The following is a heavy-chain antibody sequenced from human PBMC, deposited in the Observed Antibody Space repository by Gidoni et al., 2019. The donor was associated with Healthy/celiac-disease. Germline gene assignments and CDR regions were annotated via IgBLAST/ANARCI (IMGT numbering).Heavy chain of an antibody. V-gene: IGHV3-30*18. J-gene: IGHJ4*02. CDR1: GFTLSSYG. D-gene: IGHD4-17*01. CDR2: ISYDGSNK. CDR3: VKDGGMTTVTTFDY. Sequence: QVQLVESGGGVVQPGRSLRLSCAASGFTLSSYGMHWVRQAPGKGLEWVAAISYDGSNKYYADSVKGRFTISRDNSKNTLYLQMNSLRGEDTAVYYCVKDGGMTTVTTFDYWGQGTLVTVSS.